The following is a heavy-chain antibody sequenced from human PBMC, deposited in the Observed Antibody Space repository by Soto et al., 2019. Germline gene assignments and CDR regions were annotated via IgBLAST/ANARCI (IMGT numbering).Heavy chain of an antibody. J-gene: IGHJ4*02. D-gene: IGHD6-19*01. V-gene: IGHV3-23*01. Sequence: GGSLRLSCTASGFAFRNYAMGWVRQAPGKGLQWVSAISGNGGTTYYADSVKGRFTLSRDNFKDTLYLQMNSLRTEDTAVYYCAKDQGSGRLYFDSCGLGTLVTVSS. CDR3: AKDQGSGRLYFDS. CDR2: ISGNGGTT. CDR1: GFAFRNYA.